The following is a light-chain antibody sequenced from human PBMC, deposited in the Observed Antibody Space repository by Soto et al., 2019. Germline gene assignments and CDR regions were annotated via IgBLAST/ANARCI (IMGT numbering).Light chain of an antibody. CDR1: FSNIGSNP. J-gene: IGLJ2*01. V-gene: IGLV1-44*01. CDR2: YDH. Sequence: QPVLTQPPSVSGTPGQRVTISCSGIFSNIGSNPVNWYQQLPGRTPKLLIYYDHQRPSGVPDRFSGSRSGTSASLAISGLQSEDEADYYCSAWEDSLHGHVVFGGGTKVTVL. CDR3: SAWEDSLHGHVV.